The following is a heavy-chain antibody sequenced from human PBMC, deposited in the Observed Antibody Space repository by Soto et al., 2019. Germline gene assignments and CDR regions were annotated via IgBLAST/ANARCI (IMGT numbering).Heavy chain of an antibody. V-gene: IGHV5-51*01. D-gene: IGHD6-13*01. Sequence: GESLKISCKVSGDSFTSFWIGWVRQMPGKGLEWLGSIYPGDSDTRYSPSFQGQVTISADKSITTAYLQWSSLKASDTAIYYCARQHPVDRGRWYNWGRGSVVIGSS. CDR3: ARQHPVDRGRWYN. CDR2: IYPGDSDT. CDR1: GDSFTSFW. J-gene: IGHJ1*01.